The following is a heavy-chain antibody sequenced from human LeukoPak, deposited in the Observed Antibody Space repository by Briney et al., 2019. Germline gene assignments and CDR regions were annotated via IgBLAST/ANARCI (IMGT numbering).Heavy chain of an antibody. CDR1: GGSFSGYY. CDR3: ARSRITMVRGVLYYYYGMDV. V-gene: IGHV4-34*01. J-gene: IGHJ6*04. CDR2: INHSGST. D-gene: IGHD3-10*01. Sequence: SETLSLICAVYGGSFSGYYWSWIRQPPGKGLEWIGEINHSGSTNYNPSLKSRVTISVDTSKNQFSLKLSSVTAADTAVYYCARSRITMVRGVLYYYYGMDVWGKGTTVTVSS.